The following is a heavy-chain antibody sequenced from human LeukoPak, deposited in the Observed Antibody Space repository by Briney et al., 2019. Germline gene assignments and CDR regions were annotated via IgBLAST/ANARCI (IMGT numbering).Heavy chain of an antibody. CDR3: ARESSSCHDY. CDR1: GFTFSSYW. D-gene: IGHD6-13*01. V-gene: IGHV3-74*01. J-gene: IGHJ4*02. Sequence: QAGGSLRLSCAASGFTFSSYWMHWVRQAPGKGLVWVARIYTDGRGTSYAGSVKGRFTISRDNAKNMLYLQMNSLRADDTAVYYCARESSSCHDYWGQGTLVTVSS. CDR2: IYTDGRGT.